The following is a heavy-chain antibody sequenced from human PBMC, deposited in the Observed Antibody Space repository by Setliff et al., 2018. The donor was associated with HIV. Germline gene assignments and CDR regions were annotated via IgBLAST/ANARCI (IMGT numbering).Heavy chain of an antibody. CDR1: GFTFSTYA. D-gene: IGHD2-21*02. CDR2: ISSGGDT. J-gene: IGHJ3*02. CDR3: ASSNVVVVTASVSDAFDI. Sequence: GGSLRLSCAASGFTFSTYAMAWVRQAPGKGLEWVSTISSGGDTYYGDSVKGRFTISRDNSRDTLFLQMNSLRAEDTAVYYCASSNVVVVTASVSDAFDIWGQGTMVTVSS. V-gene: IGHV3-23*01.